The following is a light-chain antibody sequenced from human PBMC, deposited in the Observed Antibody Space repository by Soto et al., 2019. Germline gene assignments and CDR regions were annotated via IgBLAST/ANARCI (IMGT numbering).Light chain of an antibody. CDR2: KAS. Sequence: IQMTQSPATLSATVRDRVTITCRASQSISSWLAWYQQKPGKAPKLLIYKASSLESGVPSRFSGSGSGTEFTLTISSLQPDDFATYYCQQYNSYSTFGQGSKV. CDR1: QSISSW. CDR3: QQYNSYST. V-gene: IGKV1-5*03. J-gene: IGKJ1*01.